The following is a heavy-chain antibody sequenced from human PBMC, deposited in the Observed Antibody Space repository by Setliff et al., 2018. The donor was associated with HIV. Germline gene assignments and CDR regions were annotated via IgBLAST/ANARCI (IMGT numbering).Heavy chain of an antibody. D-gene: IGHD6-6*01. CDR3: ARVHRRQLAHYYYYYMDV. J-gene: IGHJ6*03. CDR2: IYYSGGT. CDR1: GGSISSSTYY. V-gene: IGHV4-39*07. Sequence: SETLSLTCTVSGGSISSSTYYWGWVRQPPGKGLEWIGTIYYSGGTYYKSSLKSRVTISVDTSKNQFSLKLSSVTAADTAVYYCARVHRRQLAHYYYYYMDVWGKGTTVTVSS.